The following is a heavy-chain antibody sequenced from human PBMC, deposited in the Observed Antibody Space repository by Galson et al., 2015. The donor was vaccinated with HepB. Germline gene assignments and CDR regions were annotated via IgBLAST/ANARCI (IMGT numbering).Heavy chain of an antibody. CDR3: AKDFGELLPLGGSDFDY. J-gene: IGHJ4*02. CDR2: IRYDGSNK. Sequence: SLRLSCAASGFTFSSYSMNWVRQAPGKGLEWVAFIRYDGSNKYYADSVKGRFTISRDNSKNTLYLQMNSLRAEDTAVYYCAKDFGELLPLGGSDFDYWGQGTLVTVSS. D-gene: IGHD3-10*01. V-gene: IGHV3-30*02. CDR1: GFTFSSYS.